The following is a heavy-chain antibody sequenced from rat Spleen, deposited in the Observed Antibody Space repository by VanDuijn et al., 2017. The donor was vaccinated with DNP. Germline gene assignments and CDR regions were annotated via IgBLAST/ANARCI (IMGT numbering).Heavy chain of an antibody. CDR1: GYSITSCCR. J-gene: IGHJ2*01. CDR3: ARWGTYFDY. Sequence: VQLQESGPGLVEPSQSLSPPCSVTGYSITSCCRWTWIRKFPRHKLEWMGYINSAGSIEYNPSLKGRISITRDTWKNQFFLQLNSVTTEDTATYYCARWGTYFDYWGQGVMVTVSS. CDR2: INSAGSI. V-gene: IGHV3-3*01.